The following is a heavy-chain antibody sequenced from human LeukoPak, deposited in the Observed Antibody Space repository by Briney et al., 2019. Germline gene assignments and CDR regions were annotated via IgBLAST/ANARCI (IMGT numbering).Heavy chain of an antibody. V-gene: IGHV3-23*01. J-gene: IGHJ4*02. Sequence: GGPLRLSCAASGFTFSSYAMGWVRKATGRGVEWVCFITGSGGSQFHADSVMGRFTISRDNSKNTLYLEMNSLRAEDTAVYYCARDHLIVVVPGAIYFDYWGQGTLVTVSS. CDR2: ITGSGGSQ. D-gene: IGHD2-2*01. CDR1: GFTFSSYA. CDR3: ARDHLIVVVPGAIYFDY.